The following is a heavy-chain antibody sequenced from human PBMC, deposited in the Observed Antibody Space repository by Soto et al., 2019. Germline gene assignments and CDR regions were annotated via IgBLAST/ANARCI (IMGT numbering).Heavy chain of an antibody. D-gene: IGHD2-2*01. V-gene: IGHV4-61*01. CDR1: GGSVSSGSYY. J-gene: IGHJ4*02. Sequence: QVQLQESGPGLVKPSETLSLTCTVSGGSVSSGSYYWSWIRQPPGKGLEWIGYIYYTGSTNCNPSLKSRLTISVDTSKNQFALKLGSVTAADTAVYYCASTYCSSTSCYSAGADYWGQGTLVTVSS. CDR2: IYYTGST. CDR3: ASTYCSSTSCYSAGADY.